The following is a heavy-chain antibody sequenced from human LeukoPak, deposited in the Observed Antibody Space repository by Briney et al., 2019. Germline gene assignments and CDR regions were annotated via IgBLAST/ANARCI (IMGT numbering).Heavy chain of an antibody. CDR1: GGSFSGYY. V-gene: IGHV4-34*01. J-gene: IGHJ4*02. Sequence: SSGTLSLTCAVYGGSFSGYYWSWIRQPPGKGLEWIGEINHSGSTNYNPSLKSRVTISVDTSKNQFSLKLSSVTAADTAVYYCARGPDYDFDYWGQGTLVTVSS. D-gene: IGHD4-17*01. CDR3: ARGPDYDFDY. CDR2: INHSGST.